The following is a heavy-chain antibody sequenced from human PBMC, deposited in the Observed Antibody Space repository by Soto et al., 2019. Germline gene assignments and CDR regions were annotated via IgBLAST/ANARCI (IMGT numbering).Heavy chain of an antibody. CDR1: GFTVSSNY. J-gene: IGHJ4*02. Sequence: GGSLRLSCAASGFTVSSNYMSWVRQAPGKGLEWVSVIYSGGITYYADSVKGRFTISRDNSKNTLYLQMNSLRAEDTAVYYCAGGSSRTRIFDYWGQGTLVTVSS. V-gene: IGHV3-66*01. CDR3: AGGSSRTRIFDY. CDR2: IYSGGIT. D-gene: IGHD6-6*01.